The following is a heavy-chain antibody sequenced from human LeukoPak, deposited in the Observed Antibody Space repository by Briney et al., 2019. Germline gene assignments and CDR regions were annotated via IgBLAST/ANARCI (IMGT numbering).Heavy chain of an antibody. CDR3: AREFVDTAMVLDPAFDY. CDR1: GFTFSDYY. D-gene: IGHD5-18*01. J-gene: IGHJ4*02. CDR2: INSYGGTV. V-gene: IGHV3-11*01. Sequence: GGSLRLSCAASGFTFSDYYLSWIRQAPGKGLEWLSFINSYGGTVYYADSVKGRFTISRDNAKNSLYLQMNSLRAEDTAVYYCAREFVDTAMVLDPAFDYWGQGTLVTVSS.